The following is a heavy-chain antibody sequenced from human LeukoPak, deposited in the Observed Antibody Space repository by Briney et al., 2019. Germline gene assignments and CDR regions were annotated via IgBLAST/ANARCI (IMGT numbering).Heavy chain of an antibody. Sequence: SETLSLTCTVSGDSVSNGNYYWSWLRQPPGKALEWIGHIYYTGKTYYNPSLEGRVTILVDTSRNHFSVKLSSVTAADTAMYYCARSQNYYGSGDYWSQGTLVTVSS. J-gene: IGHJ4*02. CDR2: IYYTGKT. D-gene: IGHD3-10*01. CDR1: GDSVSNGNYY. V-gene: IGHV4-61*03. CDR3: ARSQNYYGSGDY.